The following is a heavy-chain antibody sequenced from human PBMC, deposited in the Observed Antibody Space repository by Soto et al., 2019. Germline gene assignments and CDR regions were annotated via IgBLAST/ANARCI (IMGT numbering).Heavy chain of an antibody. CDR1: GFTFSSYS. CDR3: ARTLWVSEYQLLGT. Sequence: GGSLRLSCAASGFTFSSYSMNWVRQAPGKGLEWVSSISSSSSYIYYADSVKGRFTISRDNAKNSLYLQMNSLRAEDTAVYYCARTLWVSEYQLLGTWGQGTLVTVSA. J-gene: IGHJ5*02. CDR2: ISSSSSYI. D-gene: IGHD2-2*01. V-gene: IGHV3-21*01.